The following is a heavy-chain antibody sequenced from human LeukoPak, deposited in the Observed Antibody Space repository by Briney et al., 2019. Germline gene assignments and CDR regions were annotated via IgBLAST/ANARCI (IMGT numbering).Heavy chain of an antibody. CDR2: IYYSGST. CDR3: ARIGGSTSSGYYGMDV. Sequence: SETLSLTCTVSGGSISSSSYYWGWIRQPPGKGLEWIGSIYYSGSTYYNPSLKSRVTISVDTSKNQFSLKLSSVTAADTAVYYCARIGGSTSSGYYGMDVWGQGTTVTVSS. J-gene: IGHJ6*02. CDR1: GGSISSSSYY. V-gene: IGHV4-39*01. D-gene: IGHD2-2*01.